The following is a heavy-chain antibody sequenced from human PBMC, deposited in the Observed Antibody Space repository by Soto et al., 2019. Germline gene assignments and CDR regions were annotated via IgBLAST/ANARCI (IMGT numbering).Heavy chain of an antibody. CDR2: IGGRASST. V-gene: IGHV3-23*01. CDR3: AKRHSTSRHFDY. J-gene: IGHJ4*02. CDR1: GFTFNSYA. Sequence: PGGSLRLSCAASGFTFNSYAVSWVRQAPGKGLERVSAIGGRASSTYYADSVKGRFTISRDTSKNTLYLQMNSLRAEDTAVYYCAKRHSTSRHFDYWGQGP. D-gene: IGHD2-2*01.